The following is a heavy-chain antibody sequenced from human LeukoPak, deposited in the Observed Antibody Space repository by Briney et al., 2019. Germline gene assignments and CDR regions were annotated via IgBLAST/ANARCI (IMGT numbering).Heavy chain of an antibody. D-gene: IGHD3-16*01. Sequence: PSETLSLTCTVSGGSISSSSYYWGWIRQPPGKGLEWIGSIYYSGSTYYNPSLKSRVTISVDTSKNQFSLKLSSVTAADTAVYYCARHLHPSLGGFDPWGQGTLVTVSS. CDR3: ARHLHPSLGGFDP. V-gene: IGHV4-39*01. CDR1: GGSISSSSYY. J-gene: IGHJ5*02. CDR2: IYYSGST.